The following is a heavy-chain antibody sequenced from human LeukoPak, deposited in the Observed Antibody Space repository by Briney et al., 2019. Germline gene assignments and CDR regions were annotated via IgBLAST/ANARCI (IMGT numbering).Heavy chain of an antibody. J-gene: IGHJ4*02. Sequence: PWETLSLTCAVYGGSFSGYYWSWIRQPPGKGLEWIGEINHSGSTNYNPSLKSRVAISVDTSKNQFSLKLSSVTAADTAVYYCARIAKITEGDYWGQGTLVTVSS. CDR1: GGSFSGYY. V-gene: IGHV4-34*01. CDR3: ARIAKITEGDY. CDR2: INHSGST. D-gene: IGHD3-16*01.